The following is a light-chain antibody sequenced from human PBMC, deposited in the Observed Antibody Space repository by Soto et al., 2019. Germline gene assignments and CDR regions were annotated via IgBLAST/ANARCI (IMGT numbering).Light chain of an antibody. J-gene: IGKJ2*01. CDR1: QSVGGNY. Sequence: EIVLTQSPGTLSLSPGERATLSCRASQSVGGNYLAWYRHYPGQAPRLLIYGASSRAPDTPDRFSGSGSGTDFTLTISRLEPEDFAVYYCQQYGSSRDTFGQGTKLEIK. V-gene: IGKV3-20*01. CDR2: GAS. CDR3: QQYGSSRDT.